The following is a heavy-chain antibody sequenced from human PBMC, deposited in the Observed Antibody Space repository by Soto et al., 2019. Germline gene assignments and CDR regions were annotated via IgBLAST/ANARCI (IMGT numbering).Heavy chain of an antibody. J-gene: IGHJ6*03. CDR1: GFTFSNAW. D-gene: IGHD6-6*01. CDR2: IKSKTDGGTT. CDR3: TTVRLIGAGDSSSSALYYYYYMDV. Sequence: GGSLRLSCAASGFTFSNAWMSWVRQAPGKGLEWVGRIKSKTDGGTTDYAAPVKGRFTISRDDSKNTLYLQMNSLKTEDKAVYYCTTVRLIGAGDSSSSALYYYYYMDVWGKGTTVTVSS. V-gene: IGHV3-15*01.